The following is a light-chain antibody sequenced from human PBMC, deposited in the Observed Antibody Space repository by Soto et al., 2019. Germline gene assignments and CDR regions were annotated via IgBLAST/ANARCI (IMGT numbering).Light chain of an antibody. Sequence: PGARATLSCRASQSVSSSYLAWYQHKPGQAPRLLIYGASSRATGIPDRFSGSGSGTDFTLTINRLEPEDFAVYYCQQYGSSSYTFGQGTKLEIK. V-gene: IGKV3-20*01. J-gene: IGKJ2*01. CDR1: QSVSSSY. CDR3: QQYGSSSYT. CDR2: GAS.